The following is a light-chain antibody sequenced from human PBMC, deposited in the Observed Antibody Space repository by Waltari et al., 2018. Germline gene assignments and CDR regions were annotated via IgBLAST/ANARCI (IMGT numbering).Light chain of an antibody. CDR2: GAS. CDR3: QQYGSSVLYT. J-gene: IGKJ2*01. Sequence: VLPQSPGTLSLSPGERATLSCRASQRLTKNYLAWYQQKPGQAPRLLIYGASSRAAGIPDRFSGSGSGTDFTLTISRLEPEDFAVYYCQQYGSSVLYTFGQGTKLEIK. CDR1: QRLTKNY. V-gene: IGKV3-20*01.